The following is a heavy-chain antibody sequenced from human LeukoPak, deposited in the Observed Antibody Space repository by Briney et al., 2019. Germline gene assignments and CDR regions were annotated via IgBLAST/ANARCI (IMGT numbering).Heavy chain of an antibody. CDR1: GFRFSNSA. Sequence: GGSLRLSCATSGFRFSNSAFNWVRQAPGKGLEWVSSIDDINSSKYYADSVRGRFTVSRDNAKNSLYLQMNSLRAEDTAVYYCARDRGSAMGHYDYVWGSYRQEWAFDIWGQGTMVTVSS. D-gene: IGHD3-16*02. CDR2: IDDINSSK. V-gene: IGHV3-21*04. J-gene: IGHJ3*02. CDR3: ARDRGSAMGHYDYVWGSYRQEWAFDI.